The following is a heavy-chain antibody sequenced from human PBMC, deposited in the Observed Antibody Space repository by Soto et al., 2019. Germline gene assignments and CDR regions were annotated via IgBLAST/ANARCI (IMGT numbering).Heavy chain of an antibody. D-gene: IGHD3-10*01. Sequence: QVQLVQSGAEVKKPGASVKVSCKASGYTFTGSYIHWVRQAPGQGLEWMGWINPTSGGTNYAQKFQGRGTMTRDMSISTAYMQLSRLRSDDTAVYVCARGGQLLSMDFWGQGTTVTVSS. CDR3: ARGGQLLSMDF. CDR1: GYTFTGSY. V-gene: IGHV1-2*02. CDR2: INPTSGGT. J-gene: IGHJ6*02.